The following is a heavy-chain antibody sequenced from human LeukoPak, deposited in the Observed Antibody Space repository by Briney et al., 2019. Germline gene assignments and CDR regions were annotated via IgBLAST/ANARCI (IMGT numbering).Heavy chain of an antibody. J-gene: IGHJ6*03. V-gene: IGHV1-18*01. Sequence: GASVKASCKASGYTFTSYGISWVRQAPGQGLEWMGWISAYNGNTNYAQKLQGRVTMTTDTSTSTAYMELRSLRSDDTAVYYCARGSPPYDFWSGYYYYYYYMDVWGKGTTVTVSS. D-gene: IGHD3-3*01. CDR1: GYTFTSYG. CDR3: ARGSPPYDFWSGYYYYYYYMDV. CDR2: ISAYNGNT.